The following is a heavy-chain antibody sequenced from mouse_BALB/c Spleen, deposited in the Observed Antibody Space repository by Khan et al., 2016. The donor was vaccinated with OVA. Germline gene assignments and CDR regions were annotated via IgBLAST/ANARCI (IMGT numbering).Heavy chain of an antibody. CDR2: ISSLAYNF. Sequence: EVQLQESGGGLVQPGGSRKLSCAASGFTFSDYGMAWIRQGPGKGPERITFISSLAYNFYYADTVTGRFTISRENAKHPLHLEMNSWRSEDTAMLYCERGGTGGVGYWGQGTLVAVSA. V-gene: IGHV5-15*02. CDR3: ERGGTGGVGY. D-gene: IGHD3-1*01. J-gene: IGHJ3*01. CDR1: GFTFSDYG.